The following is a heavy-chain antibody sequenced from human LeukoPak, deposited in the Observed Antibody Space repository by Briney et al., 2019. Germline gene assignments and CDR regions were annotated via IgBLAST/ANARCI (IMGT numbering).Heavy chain of an antibody. CDR3: ARDRWELPEHFDY. J-gene: IGHJ4*02. CDR2: INAGNGNT. D-gene: IGHD1-26*01. Sequence: ASVKVSCKASGYTFTNYAMHWVRQAPGQRLEWMGWINAGNGNTKYSQKFQGRVTITRDTSASTAYMEVSSLRSEDTAVYYCARDRWELPEHFDYWGQGTLVTVSS. CDR1: GYTFTNYA. V-gene: IGHV1-3*01.